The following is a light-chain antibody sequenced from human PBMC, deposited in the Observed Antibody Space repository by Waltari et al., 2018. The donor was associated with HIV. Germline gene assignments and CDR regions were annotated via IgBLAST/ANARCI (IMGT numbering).Light chain of an antibody. J-gene: IGKJ1*01. CDR1: QSLVDSDGNTY. CDR2: KVS. V-gene: IGKV2-30*01. Sequence: DVVVTQSPLSLPVTLGQPASISCRSSQSLVDSDGNTYLNWFHQRRGQSPRRLIYKVSKRESGVPDRFIGSGSGTDFTLKSSRGEAEDVGIYYCMQGTHWPPTFGQGTKVEIK. CDR3: MQGTHWPPT.